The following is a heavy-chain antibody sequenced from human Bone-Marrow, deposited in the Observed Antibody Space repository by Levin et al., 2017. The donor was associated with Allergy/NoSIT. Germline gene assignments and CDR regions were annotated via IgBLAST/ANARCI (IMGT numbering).Heavy chain of an antibody. V-gene: IGHV1-69*04. J-gene: IGHJ4*02. Sequence: PGESLKISCKAAGGTFSSFSIMWVRQAPGQGLEWMGRIIPIIDISNYAKKFQGRFTITADKSTSTVYMDLSSLTSDDTAVYYCAREGSIGYWGQGTLVTVSS. CDR2: IIPIIDIS. CDR3: AREGSIGY. CDR1: GGTFSSFS.